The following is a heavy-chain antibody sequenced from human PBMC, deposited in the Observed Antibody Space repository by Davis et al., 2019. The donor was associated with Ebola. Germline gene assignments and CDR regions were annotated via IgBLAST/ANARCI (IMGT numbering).Heavy chain of an antibody. V-gene: IGHV3-30*18. CDR1: GFTFSNYG. D-gene: IGHD5-12*01. J-gene: IGHJ4*02. Sequence: GESLKISCAASGFTFSNYGMHWVRQAPGKGLEWVAVISFDGNNQYYADSLRGRFTISRDNSKNTVYLEMDSLRPEDTAVYYCAKEEGMRRRWMAHFDDWGRGTLVTVSS. CDR2: ISFDGNNQ. CDR3: AKEEGMRRRWMAHFDD.